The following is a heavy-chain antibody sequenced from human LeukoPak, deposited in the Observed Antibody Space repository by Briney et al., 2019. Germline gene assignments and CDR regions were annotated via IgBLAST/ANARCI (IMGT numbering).Heavy chain of an antibody. CDR2: IYYSGST. CDR1: GGSISSSSYY. D-gene: IGHD1-26*01. CDR3: ARGFMEGWGLLVGPIDY. V-gene: IGHV4-39*07. Sequence: PSETLSLTCTVSGGSISSSSYYWGWIRQPPGKGLEWIGSIYYSGSTYYNPSLKSRVSISVDTPENQFSLKLSSVTAADTAVYYCARGFMEGWGLLVGPIDYWGQGTLVTVSS. J-gene: IGHJ4*02.